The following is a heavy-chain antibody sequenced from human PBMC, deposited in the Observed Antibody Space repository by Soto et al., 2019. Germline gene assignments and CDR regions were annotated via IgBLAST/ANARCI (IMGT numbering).Heavy chain of an antibody. D-gene: IGHD1-26*01. J-gene: IGHJ4*02. V-gene: IGHV3-33*01. CDR1: GFTFSSYA. CDR2: IWYDGTNK. Sequence: PGGSLRLSCAASGFTFSSYAMHWVRQAPGKGLEWVSVIWYDGTNKYYADSVKGRFTISRDNSKNTLYLQMNSLRAEDTAVYYCARAQSSGNYYSDYWGQGTLVTVS. CDR3: ARAQSSGNYYSDY.